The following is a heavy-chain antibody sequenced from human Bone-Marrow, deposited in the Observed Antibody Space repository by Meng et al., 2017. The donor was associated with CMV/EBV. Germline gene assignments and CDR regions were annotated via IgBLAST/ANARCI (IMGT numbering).Heavy chain of an antibody. CDR1: GFTFSSYG. Sequence: GGSLRLSCAASGFTFSSYGMHWVRQAPGKGLEWVAFIRYDGSNKYYADSVKGRFTISRDNSKNTLYLQMNSLRAEDTAVYYCARDQDGYNYYDYWGQGTLVTVSS. CDR2: IRYDGSNK. V-gene: IGHV3-30*02. CDR3: ARDQDGYNYYDY. J-gene: IGHJ4*02. D-gene: IGHD5-24*01.